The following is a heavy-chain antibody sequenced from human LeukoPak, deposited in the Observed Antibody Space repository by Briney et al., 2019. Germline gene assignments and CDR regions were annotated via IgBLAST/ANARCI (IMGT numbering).Heavy chain of an antibody. CDR1: GFTFSSYA. D-gene: IGHD3-22*01. V-gene: IGHV3-23*01. Sequence: GGSLRLSCAASGFTFSSYAMSWARQAPGKGLEWVSAISGSGGSTYYADSVKGRFTISRDNSKNTLYLQMNSLRAEDTAVYYCAKAGGITMIVVVTFFDYWGQGTLVTVSS. CDR3: AKAGGITMIVVVTFFDY. J-gene: IGHJ4*02. CDR2: ISGSGGST.